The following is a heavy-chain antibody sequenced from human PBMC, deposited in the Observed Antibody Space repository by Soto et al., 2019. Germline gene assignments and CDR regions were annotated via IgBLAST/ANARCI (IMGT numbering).Heavy chain of an antibody. Sequence: EVQLVESGGGLVKPGGSLRLSCAASGFTFSSYNMNWVRQAPGKGLEWVSWISSSSSYIDYADSVKGRFTISRDNAKNSLYLQMTSLRAEDTAVYYCARDGARDGDFDYWGQGTLVTVSS. D-gene: IGHD7-27*01. CDR3: ARDGARDGDFDY. J-gene: IGHJ4*02. CDR2: ISSSSSYI. V-gene: IGHV3-21*01. CDR1: GFTFSSYN.